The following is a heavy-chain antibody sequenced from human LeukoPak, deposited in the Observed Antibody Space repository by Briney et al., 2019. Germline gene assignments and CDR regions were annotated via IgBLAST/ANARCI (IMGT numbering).Heavy chain of an antibody. CDR3: VLGSRALTEAD. CDR2: ISSSSSYI. Sequence: PGGSLRLSCAASGFTFSSYSMNWVRQAPGKGLEWVSSISSSSSYIYYADSVKGRFTISRDNAKNSLYPQMNCLRAEDTAVYYCVLGSRALTEADWGQGTLVTVSS. CDR1: GFTFSSYS. J-gene: IGHJ4*02. D-gene: IGHD2-21*02. V-gene: IGHV3-21*01.